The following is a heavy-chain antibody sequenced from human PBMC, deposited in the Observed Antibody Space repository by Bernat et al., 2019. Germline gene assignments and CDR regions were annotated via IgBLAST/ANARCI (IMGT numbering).Heavy chain of an antibody. Sequence: QVQLVQSGAEVKKPGASVKVSCKASGYTFTGYYMHWVRQAPGQGLEWMGRINPNSGGTNYAQKFQGRVTMTRDTSISTAYMELSRLRSDETAVYYCARMVQGVIITGFDCWGQGTLVTVSS. CDR2: INPNSGGT. CDR3: ARMVQGVIITGFDC. V-gene: IGHV1-2*06. D-gene: IGHD3-10*01. J-gene: IGHJ4*02. CDR1: GYTFTGYY.